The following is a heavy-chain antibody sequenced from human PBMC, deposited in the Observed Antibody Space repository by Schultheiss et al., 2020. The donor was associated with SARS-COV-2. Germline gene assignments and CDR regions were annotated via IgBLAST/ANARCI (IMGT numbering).Heavy chain of an antibody. D-gene: IGHD6-13*01. V-gene: IGHV4-34*01. CDR2: INHSGST. J-gene: IGHJ5*02. CDR1: GGSFSGYY. CDR3: ARVDSSLNWFDP. Sequence: SETLSLTCAVYGGSFSGYYWSWIRQPPGKGLEWIGEINHSGSTNYNPSLKSRVTISVDTSKNQFSLQLNSVTPEDTAVYYCARVDSSLNWFDPWGQGTLVTVSS.